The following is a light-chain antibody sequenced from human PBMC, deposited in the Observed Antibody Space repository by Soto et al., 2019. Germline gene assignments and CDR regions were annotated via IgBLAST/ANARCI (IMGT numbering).Light chain of an antibody. CDR3: CSFAGRYTLG. CDR2: GNS. J-gene: IGLJ3*02. CDR1: SSNIGAGYD. V-gene: IGLV1-40*01. Sequence: QSVLTQPPSVSGAPGQRVTISCTGSSSNIGAGYDVHWYQHRPGTAPKLLIFGNSNRPSGVPDRFSGSKSGNTASLTISGLQTEDEAEYYCCSFAGRYTLGFGGGTKVTV.